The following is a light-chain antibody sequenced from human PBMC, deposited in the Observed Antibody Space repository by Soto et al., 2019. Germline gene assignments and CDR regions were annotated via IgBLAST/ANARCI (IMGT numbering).Light chain of an antibody. Sequence: QSALTQPASVSGSPGQSITISCTGTSRDVASYVSWSQQHPGKAPTLMIYEATKRPSGVSNRFSGSKSGNTASLTISGLQAEDEANYYCCSYASSPTNGVFGAGTKLTVL. CDR2: EAT. J-gene: IGLJ3*02. CDR1: SRDVASY. CDR3: CSYASSPTNGV. V-gene: IGLV2-23*01.